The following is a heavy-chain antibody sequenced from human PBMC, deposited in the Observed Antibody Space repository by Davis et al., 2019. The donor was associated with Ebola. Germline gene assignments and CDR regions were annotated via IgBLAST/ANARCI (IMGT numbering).Heavy chain of an antibody. CDR3: ARDRGYSSGWFDY. Sequence: GGSLRLSCAASGFTFSSYGMHWVRQAPGQGLEWVAVIWSDGSNKYYADSVKGRFTISRDNSKSTLYLQMNSLRAEDTAVYYCARDRGYSSGWFDYWGQGTLVTVSS. V-gene: IGHV3-33*01. CDR2: IWSDGSNK. J-gene: IGHJ4*02. D-gene: IGHD6-19*01. CDR1: GFTFSSYG.